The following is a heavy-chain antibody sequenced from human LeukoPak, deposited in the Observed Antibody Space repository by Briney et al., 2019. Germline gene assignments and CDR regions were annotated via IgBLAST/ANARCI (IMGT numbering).Heavy chain of an antibody. CDR3: ARDRGGSSADYYMDV. CDR2: IYYSGRT. D-gene: IGHD3-10*01. J-gene: IGHJ6*03. Sequence: SETLSLTCTVSGGSINNYYWTWIRQSPGKGLEWIAYIYYSGRTNYNPSLRSRVTISADTSKNQFSLELSSVTAADTAVYYCARDRGGSSADYYMDVWGKGTTVTVSS. V-gene: IGHV4-59*01. CDR1: GGSINNYY.